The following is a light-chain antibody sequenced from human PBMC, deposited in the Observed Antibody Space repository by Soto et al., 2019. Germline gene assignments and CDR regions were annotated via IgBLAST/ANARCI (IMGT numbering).Light chain of an antibody. J-gene: IGKJ1*01. Sequence: ENVLTQSPGTLSLSPGERATLSCRASQSVSSSYLAWYQQKPGQAPRLLIYGAFRRATGIPDRFSGSGSGTDFTLTISRLEPEDFAVYYCQQYGSSGTFGQGTKVDIK. CDR1: QSVSSSY. CDR2: GAF. V-gene: IGKV3-20*01. CDR3: QQYGSSGT.